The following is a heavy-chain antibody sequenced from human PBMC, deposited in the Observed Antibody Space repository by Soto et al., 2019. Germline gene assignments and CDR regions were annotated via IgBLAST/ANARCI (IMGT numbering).Heavy chain of an antibody. J-gene: IGHJ6*02. V-gene: IGHV4-4*02. Sequence: QVQLQESGPGLVKPSGTLSLTCAVSGGSISSSNWWSWVRQPPGKGLEWIGEIYHSGSTNYTPSLKSRVIISVAMSETQFSLQLTSVPGADPAVYYCARDPYYYDGGYYGMDVWGQGTTVTVSS. CDR1: GGSISSSNW. CDR2: IYHSGST. CDR3: ARDPYYYDGGYYGMDV. D-gene: IGHD3-22*01.